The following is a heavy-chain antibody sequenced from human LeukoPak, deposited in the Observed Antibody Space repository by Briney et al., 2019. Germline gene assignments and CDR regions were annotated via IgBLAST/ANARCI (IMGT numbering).Heavy chain of an antibody. CDR1: GFTFSSYA. Sequence: GGSLRLSCAASGFTFSSYAMSWVRQAPGKGLEWVSYISTMSSTKYYADSAKGRFTISRDNAKNSLYLQMNSLRDEDTAVYYCARGKIGYYYGDYDGYWGQGTLVTVSS. D-gene: IGHD4-17*01. J-gene: IGHJ4*02. CDR3: ARGKIGYYYGDYDGY. CDR2: ISTMSSTK. V-gene: IGHV3-48*02.